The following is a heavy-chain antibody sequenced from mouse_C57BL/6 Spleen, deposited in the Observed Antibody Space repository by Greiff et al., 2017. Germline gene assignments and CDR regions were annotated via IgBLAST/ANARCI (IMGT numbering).Heavy chain of an antibody. CDR1: GFTFSDAW. Sequence: EVQGVESGGGLVQPGGSMKLSCAASGFTFSDAWMDWVRQSPEKGLEWVAEIRNKANNHATYYAESVKGRFTISRDDSKSSFYLQMNSLRAEDTGIYYCTRTLRGHYYAMDYWGQGTSVTVSS. CDR2: IRNKANNHAT. V-gene: IGHV6-6*01. CDR3: TRTLRGHYYAMDY. D-gene: IGHD1-1*01. J-gene: IGHJ4*01.